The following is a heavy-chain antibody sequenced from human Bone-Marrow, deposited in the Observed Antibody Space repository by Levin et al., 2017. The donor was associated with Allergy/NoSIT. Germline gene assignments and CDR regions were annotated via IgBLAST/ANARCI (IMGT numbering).Heavy chain of an antibody. V-gene: IGHV4-39*01. CDR1: GVSISRSNYF. CDR2: IKYSGSS. J-gene: IGHJ4*02. D-gene: IGHD5-18*01. CDR3: AKLRGGIQLWES. Sequence: PSETLSLTCTVSGVSISRSNYFWGWIRQPPGTGLEWIGTIKYSGSSYYNPSLKSRLTMSIDTSKNQVSLKVTSVTAADTAVYYCAKLRGGIQLWESWGQGTLVTVSS.